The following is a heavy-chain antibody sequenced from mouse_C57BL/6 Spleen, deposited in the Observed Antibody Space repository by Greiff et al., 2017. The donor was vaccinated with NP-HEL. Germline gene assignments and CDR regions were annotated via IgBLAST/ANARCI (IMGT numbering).Heavy chain of an antibody. CDR3: ARQAPYYFDY. V-gene: IGHV1-39*01. Sequence: VHVKQSGPELVKPGASVTITCKASGYSFTDYNMNWVKQSTGKSLEWIGVINPNYGPTSYNQKFKGKATLTVDQSSSTAYMQLNSMTSEDSAVYYCARQAPYYFDYWGQGTTLTVSS. J-gene: IGHJ2*01. CDR2: INPNYGPT. CDR1: GYSFTDYN. D-gene: IGHD3-2*02.